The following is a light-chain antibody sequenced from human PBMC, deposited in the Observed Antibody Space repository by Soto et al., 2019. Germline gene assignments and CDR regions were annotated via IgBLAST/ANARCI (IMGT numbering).Light chain of an antibody. CDR1: QSVGSSR. V-gene: IGKV3-20*01. Sequence: EIVLTQSPGTLSLSPGERATLFCRASQSVGSSRLGWYQQKPGQTPRLLIYGASSRAAGIPDRFSGSGSGTDFTLTISRLEPEDFAVYYCQQYDGSPITFGQGTRLEIK. CDR2: GAS. CDR3: QQYDGSPIT. J-gene: IGKJ5*01.